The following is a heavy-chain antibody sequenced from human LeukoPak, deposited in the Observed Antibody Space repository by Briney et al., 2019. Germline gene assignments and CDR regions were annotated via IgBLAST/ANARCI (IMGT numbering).Heavy chain of an antibody. Sequence: SETLSLTCAVSGYSISSGYYWGWIRQPPGKGLEWIGSIYHSGSNYYNPSLKSRVTISVDTSKNQFSLKLSSVTAADTAVYYCARVVTTKQNWFDPWGQGTLVTVSS. D-gene: IGHD4-17*01. V-gene: IGHV4-38-2*01. CDR2: IYHSGSN. J-gene: IGHJ5*02. CDR1: GYSISSGYY. CDR3: ARVVTTKQNWFDP.